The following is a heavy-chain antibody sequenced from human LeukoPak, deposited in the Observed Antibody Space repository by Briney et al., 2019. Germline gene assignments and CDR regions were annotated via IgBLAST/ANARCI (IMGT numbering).Heavy chain of an antibody. CDR2: ISSNGGGT. J-gene: IGHJ4*02. Sequence: GGSLRLSCSASGFTFSSYAMHWVRQAPGKGLEYVSAISSNGGGTYYADSVKGRFTISRDNSKNTLYLQMSSLRAEDTAVYYCVKDRWYSSGWPTTDYWGQGTLVTVSS. D-gene: IGHD6-19*01. V-gene: IGHV3-64D*06. CDR3: VKDRWYSSGWPTTDY. CDR1: GFTFSSYA.